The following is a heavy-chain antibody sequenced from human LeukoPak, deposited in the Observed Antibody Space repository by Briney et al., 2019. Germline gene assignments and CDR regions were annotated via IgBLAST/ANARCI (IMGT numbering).Heavy chain of an antibody. CDR2: MNPNSGNT. J-gene: IGHJ6*02. Sequence: GASVTVSSTGPGYTFTSYNINWGRQATGQGLERMGWMNPNSGNTGNAQKFQGRVTMTRNTSISTAYMELSSLRSEDTAVYYCARRARGMDVWGQGTTVTVSS. CDR1: GYTFTSYN. CDR3: ARRARGMDV. V-gene: IGHV1-8*01.